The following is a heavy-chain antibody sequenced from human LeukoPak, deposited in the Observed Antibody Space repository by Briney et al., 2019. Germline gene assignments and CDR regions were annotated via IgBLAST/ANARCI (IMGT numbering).Heavy chain of an antibody. J-gene: IGHJ3*02. V-gene: IGHV3-23*01. CDR3: AKDQAVVVIAIKVAFDI. CDR1: GFTFSSYA. CDR2: ISGSGGST. Sequence: PGGSLRLSCAASGFTFSSYAMSWVRQAPGKGLEWVSAISGSGGSTYYADSMKGRFTISRDNSKNTLYLQMNSLRAEDTAVYYCAKDQAVVVIAIKVAFDIWGKGKMVTVSS. D-gene: IGHD2-21*01.